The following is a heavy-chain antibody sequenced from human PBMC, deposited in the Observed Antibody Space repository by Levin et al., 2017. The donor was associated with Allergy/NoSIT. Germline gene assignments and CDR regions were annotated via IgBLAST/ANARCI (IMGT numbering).Heavy chain of an antibody. D-gene: IGHD6-19*01. CDR3: ARNRIVVAGGNDYYYGMDV. Sequence: SQTLSLTCTVSGGSVSSGTYYWSWIRQPPGKGLEWIGYINYRGSTKYNPSLKIRVTISLDTSKNEFSLKLSSVTAADTAVYYCARNRIVVAGGNDYYYGMDVWGQGTTVTVSS. CDR2: INYRGST. J-gene: IGHJ6*02. CDR1: GGSVSSGTYY. V-gene: IGHV4-61*01.